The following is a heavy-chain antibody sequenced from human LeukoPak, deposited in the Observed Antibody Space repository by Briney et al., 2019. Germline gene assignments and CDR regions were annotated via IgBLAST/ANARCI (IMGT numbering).Heavy chain of an antibody. D-gene: IGHD2-2*01. V-gene: IGHV3-30*04. J-gene: IGHJ4*02. CDR3: AKLQTAVVPAATLGFDS. Sequence: GGSLRLSCAASGFTFSSYAMHWVRQAPGEGLEWVAVISYDGSSKYYATSVKGRFSVSRDNTKNTFHLQMNSLRAEDTAIYYCAKLQTAVVPAATLGFDSWGQGTLVTVSS. CDR1: GFTFSSYA. CDR2: ISYDGSSK.